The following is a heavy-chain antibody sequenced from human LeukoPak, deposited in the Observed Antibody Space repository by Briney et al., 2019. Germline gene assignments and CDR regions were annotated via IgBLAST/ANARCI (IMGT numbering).Heavy chain of an antibody. D-gene: IGHD4-17*01. J-gene: IGHJ5*02. CDR3: ARERGDPNWFDP. V-gene: IGHV3-74*01. CDR1: GFSFSSYW. CDR2: IKSDGSST. Sequence: QFGGSLRLSCAASGFSFSSYWMHWVRQAPGKGLVWVSRIKSDGSSTSYADSVKDRFTISRDNAKNTLYLHMNSLRAEDTAVYYCARERGDPNWFDPWGLGTLVTVSS.